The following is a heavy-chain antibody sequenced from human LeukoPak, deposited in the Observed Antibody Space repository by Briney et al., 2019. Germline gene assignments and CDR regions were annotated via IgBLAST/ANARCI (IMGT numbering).Heavy chain of an antibody. J-gene: IGHJ1*01. CDR2: INHSGST. V-gene: IGHV4-34*01. CDR1: GGSFSGYY. CDR3: ARVIFEGSSWYGTPFQH. Sequence: SETLSLTCAVYGGSFSGYYWSWIRQPPGKGLEWIGEINHSGSTNYNPSLKSRVTISVDTSKNQFSLKLSSVTAADTAVYYCARVIFEGSSWYGTPFQHWGQGTLVTVSS. D-gene: IGHD6-13*01.